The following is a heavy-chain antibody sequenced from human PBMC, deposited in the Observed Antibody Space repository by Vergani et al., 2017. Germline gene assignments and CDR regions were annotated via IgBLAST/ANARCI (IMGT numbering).Heavy chain of an antibody. J-gene: IGHJ4*02. V-gene: IGHV4-61*02. D-gene: IGHD2-8*01. CDR2: IHTGGST. CDR3: ARSRPYWTSGSRPAI. CDR1: GESIRSGSHY. Sequence: QVKLQESGPGLLKPSQTLSLTCTVSGESIRSGSHYWSWIRQPAGKGPEWIGHIHTGGSTDLNPSFKSRVSISVDTSKSQFSLKLNSVTVADTAVYYCARSRPYWTSGSRPAIWGQGTLVTVSS.